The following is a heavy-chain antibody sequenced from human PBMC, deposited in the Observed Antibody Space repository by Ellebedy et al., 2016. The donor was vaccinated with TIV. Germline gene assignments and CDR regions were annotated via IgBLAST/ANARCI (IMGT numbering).Heavy chain of an antibody. CDR1: GFTFNNFG. CDR3: AKAENTWPETTRGGIDF. CDR2: LSFDGSIK. D-gene: IGHD1-1*01. Sequence: GESLKISXAASGFTFNNFGMHWVRQAPGKGLEWVAILSFDGSIKFQAESVKGRFTISRDNSKNKVYLQMDSLRREDSGVYYCAKAENTWPETTRGGIDFWGRGTLVTVSS. V-gene: IGHV3-30*18. J-gene: IGHJ4*02.